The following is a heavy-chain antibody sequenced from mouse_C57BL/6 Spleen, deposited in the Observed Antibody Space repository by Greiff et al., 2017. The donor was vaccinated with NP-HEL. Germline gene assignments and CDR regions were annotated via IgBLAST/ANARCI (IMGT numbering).Heavy chain of an antibody. J-gene: IGHJ2*01. CDR1: GYTFTSYW. D-gene: IGHD1-1*01. CDR3: AREEGSSSYFDY. Sequence: QVQLQQPGAELVRPGTSVKLSCKASGYTFTSYWMHWVKQRPGQGLEWIGVIDPSDSYTNYNQKFKGKATLTVDTSSSTAYMQLSSLTSEDSAVYYCAREEGSSSYFDYWGQGTTLTVSS. CDR2: IDPSDSYT. V-gene: IGHV1-59*01.